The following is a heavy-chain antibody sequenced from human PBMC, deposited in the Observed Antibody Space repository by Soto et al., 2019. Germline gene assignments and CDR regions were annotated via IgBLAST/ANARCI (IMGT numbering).Heavy chain of an antibody. CDR2: IIPVSGAA. V-gene: IGHV1-69*13. D-gene: IGHD2-2*01. Sequence: SVKVSCKASGYTFTGYYMHWVRQAPGQGLEWMGGIIPVSGAAHYAQKFQGRVTITADESTSTAYMELSSLSSQDTAVYYCATALGCRSTSCTLDYWGQGTRVTVSS. CDR3: ATALGCRSTSCTLDY. CDR1: GYTFTGYY. J-gene: IGHJ4*02.